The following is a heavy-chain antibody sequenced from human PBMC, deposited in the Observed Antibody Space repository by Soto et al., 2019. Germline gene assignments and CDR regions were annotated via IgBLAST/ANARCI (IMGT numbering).Heavy chain of an antibody. Sequence: QVQLQQWGAGLLKPSETLSLTCAVYGGSFSDYRHFWGWIRQPPGKGLEWIGEIDHSGNTNYNPALMRRVTISLDRSKNHFSLRVNSVTAADTAVYYCARWRREVTTMRSYYYGMDVWGQGTTVTVS. CDR3: ARWRREVTTMRSYYYGMDV. D-gene: IGHD4-17*01. J-gene: IGHJ6*02. V-gene: IGHV4-34*01. CDR2: IDHSGNT. CDR1: GGSFSDYRHF.